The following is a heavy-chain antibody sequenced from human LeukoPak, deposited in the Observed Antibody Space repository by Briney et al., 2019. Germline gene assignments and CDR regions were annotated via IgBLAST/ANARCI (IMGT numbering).Heavy chain of an antibody. Sequence: PGGSLRLSCAASGFTFSSYEMNWVRQAPAKGLEWVSYISGSGRTMSYADSVKGRFTISRDNAKNSLYLQMNSLRVEDTAVYHCARGGLYGYDVFDYWGQGTLVTVSS. J-gene: IGHJ4*02. CDR1: GFTFSSYE. D-gene: IGHD5-12*01. CDR2: ISGSGRTM. CDR3: ARGGLYGYDVFDY. V-gene: IGHV3-48*03.